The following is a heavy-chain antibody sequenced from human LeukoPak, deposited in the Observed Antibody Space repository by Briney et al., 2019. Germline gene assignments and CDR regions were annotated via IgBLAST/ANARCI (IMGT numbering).Heavy chain of an antibody. CDR1: GFTFSSYW. Sequence: PGGSLRLSCAASGFTFSSYWMSWVRQAPGKGLEWVANIKQDGSEKYYVDSVKGRFTISRDNAKNSLYLQMNSLRAEDTAVYYCARDFRYDFWSDRVRGYMDVWGKGTTVTVSS. CDR2: IKQDGSEK. J-gene: IGHJ6*03. V-gene: IGHV3-7*01. D-gene: IGHD3-3*01. CDR3: ARDFRYDFWSDRVRGYMDV.